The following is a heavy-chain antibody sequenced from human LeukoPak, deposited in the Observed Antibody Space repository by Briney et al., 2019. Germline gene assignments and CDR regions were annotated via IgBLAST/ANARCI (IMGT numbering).Heavy chain of an antibody. CDR1: GFTVSSNY. J-gene: IGHJ4*02. D-gene: IGHD3-9*01. CDR3: ARENILTYYFDY. CDR2: IYSGGST. V-gene: IGHV3-66*01. Sequence: SGGSLRLSCAASGFTVSSNYMSWVRQAPGKGLEWVSVIYSGGSTYYADSVKGRFTISRDNSKNTLYLQMNSLRAEDTAVYYCARENILTYYFDYWGQGTLVTVSS.